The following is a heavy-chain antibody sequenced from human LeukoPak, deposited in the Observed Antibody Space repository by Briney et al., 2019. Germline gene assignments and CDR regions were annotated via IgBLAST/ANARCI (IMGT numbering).Heavy chain of an antibody. CDR2: VYHSGST. V-gene: IGHV4-38-2*01. CDR3: ARNDSSGYFDY. J-gene: IGHJ4*02. Sequence: SSETLSLTCAVSDYSIISGNYWGWIRQPPGKGLEWIGSVYHSGSTHYSPSLKSRVTIAVDTSKNQFSLKLSSVTAADTAVYYCARNDSSGYFDYWGQGPLVTVSS. D-gene: IGHD3-22*01. CDR1: DYSIISGNY.